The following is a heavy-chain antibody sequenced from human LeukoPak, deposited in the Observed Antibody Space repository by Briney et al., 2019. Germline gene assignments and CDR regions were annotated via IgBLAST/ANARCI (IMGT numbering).Heavy chain of an antibody. Sequence: GGSLRLSCAASGFTFSDYYMSWIRQAPGKGLEWVSYISSSSSYTNYADSEKGRFTISRDNAKNSLYLQMNSLRAEDTAVYYCARGAALGHKFGYWGQGTLVTVSS. D-gene: IGHD1-26*01. V-gene: IGHV3-11*06. J-gene: IGHJ4*02. CDR1: GFTFSDYY. CDR3: ARGAALGHKFGY. CDR2: ISSSSSYT.